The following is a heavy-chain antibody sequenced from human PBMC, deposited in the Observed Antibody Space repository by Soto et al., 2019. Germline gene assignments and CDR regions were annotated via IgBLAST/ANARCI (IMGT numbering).Heavy chain of an antibody. CDR2: INPDNGRT. J-gene: IGHJ4*02. Sequence: QVQLVQSGPEVKKVGASVQVSCQSSSYPFDTYAVGWIRLAPGQGLEWMGWINPDNGRTNSAQTVLGRVNMTTHNSTNTGYMELRNLNSDDTAIYYCARLARGYDFDYWGQGTLVSVSS. CDR1: SYPFDTYA. CDR3: ARLARGYDFDY. D-gene: IGHD2-15*01. V-gene: IGHV1-18*01.